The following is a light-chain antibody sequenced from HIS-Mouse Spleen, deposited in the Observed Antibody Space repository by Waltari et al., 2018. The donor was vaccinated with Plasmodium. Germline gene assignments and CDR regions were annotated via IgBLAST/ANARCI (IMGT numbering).Light chain of an antibody. CDR1: SSDVGGYNY. CDR2: EVS. J-gene: IGLJ2*01. CDR3: SSYAGSNNFVV. V-gene: IGLV2-8*01. Sequence: QSALTQPPSASGSPGQSVTISCTGTSSDVGGYNYVSWYHQHPGKAPKLMIYEVSKRPSGVPDRFSGLQAEDEADYYCSSYAGSNNFVVFGGGTKLTVL.